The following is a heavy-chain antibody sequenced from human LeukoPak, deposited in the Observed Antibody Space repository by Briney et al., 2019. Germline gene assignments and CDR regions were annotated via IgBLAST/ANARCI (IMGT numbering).Heavy chain of an antibody. CDR3: ARDAEYYDYVWGSYRYFDY. J-gene: IGHJ4*02. CDR1: GYTFTSYG. Sequence: ASVKVSCKASGYTFTSYGISWVRQAPGQGLEWMGWISAYNGNTNYAQKLQGRVTMTTDTSTSTAYMELRSLRSDDTAVYYCARDAEYYDYVWGSYRYFDYWGQGTLVTVSS. V-gene: IGHV1-18*01. CDR2: ISAYNGNT. D-gene: IGHD3-16*02.